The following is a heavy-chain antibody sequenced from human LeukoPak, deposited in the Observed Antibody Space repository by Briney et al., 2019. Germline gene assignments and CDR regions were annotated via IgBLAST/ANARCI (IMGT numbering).Heavy chain of an antibody. CDR2: ISSSGSTI. J-gene: IGHJ4*02. V-gene: IGHV3-11*01. Sequence: GGSLRLSCAASGFTFSDYYMSWFRQAPGKGLEWVSYISSSGSTIYYADSVKGRFTISRDNAKNSLYLQMNRLRAEDTAVYYCAKDRAMVRGVIHDYWGQGTLVTVSS. CDR3: AKDRAMVRGVIHDY. D-gene: IGHD3-10*01. CDR1: GFTFSDYY.